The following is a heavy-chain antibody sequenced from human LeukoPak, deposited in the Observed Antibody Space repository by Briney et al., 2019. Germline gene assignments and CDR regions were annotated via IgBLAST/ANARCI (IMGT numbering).Heavy chain of an antibody. CDR1: GFTFSSCS. D-gene: IGHD3-22*01. CDR3: ARGVVTSGQPFDY. V-gene: IGHV3-66*01. CDR2: IYSGGST. Sequence: PGGSLRLSCAASGFTFSSCSMSWVRQAPGKGLEWVSVIYSGGSTYYADSVKGRFTISRDNSKNTLYLQMNSLRAEDTAVYYCARGVVTSGQPFDYWGQGTLVTVST. J-gene: IGHJ4*02.